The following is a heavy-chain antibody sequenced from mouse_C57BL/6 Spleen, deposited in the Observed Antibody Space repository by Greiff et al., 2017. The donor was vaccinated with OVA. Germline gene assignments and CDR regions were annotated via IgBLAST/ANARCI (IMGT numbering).Heavy chain of an antibody. V-gene: IGHV2-4*01. J-gene: IGHJ4*01. CDR1: GFSLTSYG. CDR2: IWSGGST. D-gene: IGHD1-1*01. CDR3: AILRRGYAMDY. Sequence: VHLVESGPGLVQPSQSLSITCTVSGFSLTSYGVHWVRQPPGKGLEWLGVIWSGGSTDYNAAFISRLSISKDNSKSQVFFKMNSLQADDTAIYYCAILRRGYAMDYWGQGTSVTVSS.